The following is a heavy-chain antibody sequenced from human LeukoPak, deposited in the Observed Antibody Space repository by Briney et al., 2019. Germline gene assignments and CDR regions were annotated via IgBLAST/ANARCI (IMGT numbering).Heavy chain of an antibody. V-gene: IGHV4-61*01. J-gene: IGHJ4*02. CDR1: GASVSSASY. Sequence: SETLSLTCTVSGASVSSASYWTWIRQPPGKGVEWIAHIYNGVNTNYNPSLKSRVTISVDTSKNQFSLRLNSVTAADTAVYYCASMDSYYYDSSGVFDYWGQGTLVTVSS. CDR3: ASMDSYYYDSSGVFDY. D-gene: IGHD3-22*01. CDR2: IYNGVNT.